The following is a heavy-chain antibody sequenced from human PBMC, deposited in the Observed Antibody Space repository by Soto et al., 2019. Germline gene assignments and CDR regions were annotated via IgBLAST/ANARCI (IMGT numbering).Heavy chain of an antibody. Sequence: QVQLVQSGAEVKKPGSSVKVSCKASGGTFSKCSISWLRQAPGQGLEWMGGIIPVFGTTYYEEKFQGRVTIIADGSTSTAYMELSSLRSADTAVYYCATSSPYICIGTPAGNHYYYDMDVWGQGTTVTVSS. CDR1: GGTFSKCS. D-gene: IGHD1-1*01. CDR3: ATSSPYICIGTPAGNHYYYDMDV. J-gene: IGHJ6*02. CDR2: IIPVFGTT. V-gene: IGHV1-69*01.